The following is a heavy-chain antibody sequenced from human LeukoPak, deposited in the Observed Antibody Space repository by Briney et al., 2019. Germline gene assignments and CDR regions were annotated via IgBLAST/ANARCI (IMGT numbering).Heavy chain of an antibody. CDR2: IYYSGST. J-gene: IGHJ6*02. Sequence: SETLSLTCTVSGGSISSYYWSWIRQPPGKGLEWIGYIYYSGSTNYNPSLKSRVTISVDTSKNQFSLKLSSVTAADTAVYYCARGKGPDYYGMDVWGQGTTVTVSS. CDR1: GGSISSYY. V-gene: IGHV4-59*01. CDR3: ARGKGPDYYGMDV.